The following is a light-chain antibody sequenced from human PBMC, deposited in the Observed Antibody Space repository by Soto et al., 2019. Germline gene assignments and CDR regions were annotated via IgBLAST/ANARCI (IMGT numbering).Light chain of an antibody. CDR1: SSNIGSNT. Sequence: QSVLTQPPSASGTPGQRVTISCSGSSSNIGSNTVNWYQQLPGTAPKLLMYSNNQRPSGVPDRFSGSTSGTSASLAISGLQSEYEADYYCAAWDDSLNGVVFGGGTQLTVL. CDR2: SNN. J-gene: IGLJ2*01. V-gene: IGLV1-44*01. CDR3: AAWDDSLNGVV.